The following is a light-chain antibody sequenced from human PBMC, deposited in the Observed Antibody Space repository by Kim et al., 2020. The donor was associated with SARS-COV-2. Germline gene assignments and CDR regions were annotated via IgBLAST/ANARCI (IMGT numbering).Light chain of an antibody. Sequence: GQSITISCTGTSGNVGGYNSVSWYQQHPGKAPKLMIYDSSGRASGVSNRFSGSQSGNTASLTISGLRAEDEADYYCSSHTTSSTYVFGSGTKVTVL. J-gene: IGLJ1*01. V-gene: IGLV2-14*03. CDR2: DSS. CDR3: SSHTTSSTYV. CDR1: SGNVGGYNS.